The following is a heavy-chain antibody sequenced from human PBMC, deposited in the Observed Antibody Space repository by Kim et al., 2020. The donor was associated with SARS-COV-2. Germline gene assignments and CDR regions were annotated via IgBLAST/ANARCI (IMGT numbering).Heavy chain of an antibody. J-gene: IGHJ5*01. V-gene: IGHV4-31*02. CDR1: GGSISSGGYY. CDR3: ARFSGHGQWFAP. D-gene: IGHD5-12*01. CDR2: IHYTEVT. Sequence: SETLSLTCSVSGGSISSGGYYWAWIRQFPGKGLEWIGYIHYTEVTFYHSSLKSRVTISVDTSNNQFSLKLTSLTAADTAMYFCARFSGHGQWFAPWGRGTQVTVSS.